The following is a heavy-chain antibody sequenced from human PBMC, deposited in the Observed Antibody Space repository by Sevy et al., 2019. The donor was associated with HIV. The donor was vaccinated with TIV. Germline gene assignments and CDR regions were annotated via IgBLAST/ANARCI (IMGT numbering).Heavy chain of an antibody. CDR1: GGSISSYY. D-gene: IGHD2-8*02. Sequence: SETLSLTCTVSGGSISSYYWSWIRQPPGKGLEWIGYIYYSGSTNYNPSLKSRVTISVDTSKNQFSLKLSSVTAADTAVYYCAREHGRSRHRGVFDYWGQGTLVTVSS. CDR3: AREHGRSRHRGVFDY. J-gene: IGHJ4*02. V-gene: IGHV4-59*01. CDR2: IYYSGST.